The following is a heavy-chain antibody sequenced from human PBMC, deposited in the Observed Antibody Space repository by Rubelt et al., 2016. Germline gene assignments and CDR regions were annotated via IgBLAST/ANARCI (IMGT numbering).Heavy chain of an antibody. V-gene: IGHV3-23*01. CDR2: IIGSGGST. J-gene: IGHJ6*02. Sequence: GLEWVSAIIGSGGSTYYADSVKGRFTISRDNSKNTLYLQMNSLRAEDTAVYYCARVTEQWLVVNYGMDVWGQGTTVTVSS. D-gene: IGHD6-19*01. CDR3: ARVTEQWLVVNYGMDV.